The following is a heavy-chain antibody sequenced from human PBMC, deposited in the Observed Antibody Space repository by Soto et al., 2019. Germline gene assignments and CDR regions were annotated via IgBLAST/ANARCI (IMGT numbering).Heavy chain of an antibody. CDR1: GFPFSSYW. CDR3: ARGDGHRYDGNGYLGRN. J-gene: IGHJ4*02. D-gene: IGHD3-22*01. CDR2: IKSDGSGT. V-gene: IGHV3-74*01. Sequence: EVQLVESGGGLVQPGESLTLSCAASGFPFSSYWMHWVRQDPWKGLVWVSRIKSDGSGTYYADSVQDRFTISRDNARNTPYLQMNSLRDEDTAVYYCARGDGHRYDGNGYLGRNWGQGTLVTVSS.